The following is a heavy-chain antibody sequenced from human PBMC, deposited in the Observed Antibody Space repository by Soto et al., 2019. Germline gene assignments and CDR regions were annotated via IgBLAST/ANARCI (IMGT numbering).Heavy chain of an antibody. V-gene: IGHV4-61*01. D-gene: IGHD3-3*01. CDR3: ARDQYDFRSGSYYYAMEV. J-gene: IGHJ6*02. Sequence: QVQLQESGPGLVKHSETLSLTCTVSGGSVSSESHACSWIRQTPGKGLGWIGYIYYTGSTNYNPSLKGRVTMSVDTSRDQVSLRLRSVTRADTAVYYCARDQYDFRSGSYYYAMEVWGQGTKVTVSS. CDR2: IYYTGST. CDR1: GGSVSSESHA.